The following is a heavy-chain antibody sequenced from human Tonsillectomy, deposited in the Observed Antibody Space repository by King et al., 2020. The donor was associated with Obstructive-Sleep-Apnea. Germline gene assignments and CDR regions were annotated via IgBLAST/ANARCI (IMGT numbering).Heavy chain of an antibody. CDR2: IYHSGST. D-gene: IGHD1-20*01. CDR3: ARDRATYNWNYYYYGMDV. V-gene: IGHV4-38-2*02. Sequence: VQLQESGPGLVKPSETLSLTCTVSGYSISSGYYWGWIRQPPGKGLEWIGSIYHSGSTYYNPSLKSRVTISVDTSKNQFSLKLSSVTAADTAVYYCARDRATYNWNYYYYGMDVWGQGTTVTVSS. J-gene: IGHJ6*02. CDR1: GYSISSGYY.